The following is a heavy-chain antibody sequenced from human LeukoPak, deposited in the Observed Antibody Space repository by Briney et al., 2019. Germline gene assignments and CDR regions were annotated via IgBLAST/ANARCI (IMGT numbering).Heavy chain of an antibody. Sequence: KSGGSLRLSCAASGFTFSSYSMNWVRQAPGKGLEWVSSISSSSSYIYYADSVKGRFTISRDNAKNSLYLQMNSLRAEDTAVYYCARDQWYSSSWLPLNLAAFDIWGQGTMVTVSS. J-gene: IGHJ3*02. CDR3: ARDQWYSSSWLPLNLAAFDI. D-gene: IGHD6-13*01. V-gene: IGHV3-21*01. CDR2: ISSSSSYI. CDR1: GFTFSSYS.